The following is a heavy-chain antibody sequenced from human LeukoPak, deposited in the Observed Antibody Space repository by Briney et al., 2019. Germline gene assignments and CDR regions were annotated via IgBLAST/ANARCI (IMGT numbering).Heavy chain of an antibody. CDR3: AREGRIAAAATYYYYYYYMDV. Sequence: SETLSLTCTVSGGSISSYYWSWIRQPAGKGLEWIGRIYTSGSTNYNPSLKSRVTMSVDTSKNQFSLKLSSVTAADTAVYYCAREGRIAAAATYYYYYYYMDVWGQGTLVTVSS. D-gene: IGHD6-13*01. CDR2: IYTSGST. CDR1: GGSISSYY. V-gene: IGHV4-4*07. J-gene: IGHJ6*03.